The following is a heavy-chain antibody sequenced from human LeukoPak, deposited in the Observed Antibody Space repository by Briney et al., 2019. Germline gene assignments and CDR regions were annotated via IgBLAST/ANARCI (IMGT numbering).Heavy chain of an antibody. D-gene: IGHD4/OR15-4a*01. CDR3: ARESDLSNYDRTDY. V-gene: IGHV4-30-4*08. J-gene: IGHJ4*02. Sequence: PSQTLSLTCTVSGGSISSGDYYWSWIRQPPGKGLEWIGYIYYSGSTYYNPSLKSRATISVDTSKNQFSLKLSSVTTADTAVYYCARESDLSNYDRTDYWGQGTLVTVSS. CDR2: IYYSGST. CDR1: GGSISSGDYY.